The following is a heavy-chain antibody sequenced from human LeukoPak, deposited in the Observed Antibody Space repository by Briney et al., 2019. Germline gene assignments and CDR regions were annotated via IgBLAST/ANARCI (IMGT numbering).Heavy chain of an antibody. D-gene: IGHD3-9*01. CDR2: INESGST. CDR1: GGPFSHYY. J-gene: IGHJ3*02. V-gene: IGHV4-34*01. Sequence: PSETLSLTCAVSGGPFSHYYWTWIRQPPGKGLEWIGEINESGSTNYDPSLKSRVTISVDTSKNQFSLKLSSVTAADTAVYYCARHLGRYDILTGYYPTDAFDIWGQGTMVTVSS. CDR3: ARHLGRYDILTGYYPTDAFDI.